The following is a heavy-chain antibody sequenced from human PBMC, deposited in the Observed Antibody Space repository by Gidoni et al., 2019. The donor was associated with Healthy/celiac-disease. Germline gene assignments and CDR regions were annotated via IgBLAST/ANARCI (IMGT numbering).Heavy chain of an antibody. Sequence: QVQLVQSAAEVKKPGASVKVSCKASGYTFTSYYMHWVRQAPGQGLEWMGIINPSGGSTSYAQKFQGRVTMTRDTSTSTVYMELSSLRSEDTAVYYCATSYDSSGYYPWVFDYWGQGTLVTVSS. CDR1: GYTFTSYY. J-gene: IGHJ4*02. D-gene: IGHD3-22*01. CDR2: INPSGGST. CDR3: ATSYDSSGYYPWVFDY. V-gene: IGHV1-46*03.